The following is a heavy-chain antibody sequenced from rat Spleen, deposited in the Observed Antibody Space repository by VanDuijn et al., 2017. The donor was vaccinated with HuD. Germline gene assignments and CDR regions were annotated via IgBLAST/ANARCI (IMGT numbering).Heavy chain of an antibody. CDR2: MYYDGDT. Sequence: QVQLKESGPGLVQPSQTLSLACTVSGFSLTSYHVHWVRQPSGKGPEWMGRMYYDGDTAYNSTLKSRLTINRDTSKSQVFLKMNSLQTDDTAIYFCTRSYGGYTQHWFAYWGQGTLVTVSS. CDR1: GFSLTSYH. J-gene: IGHJ3*01. D-gene: IGHD1-11*01. V-gene: IGHV2-32*01. CDR3: TRSYGGYTQHWFAY.